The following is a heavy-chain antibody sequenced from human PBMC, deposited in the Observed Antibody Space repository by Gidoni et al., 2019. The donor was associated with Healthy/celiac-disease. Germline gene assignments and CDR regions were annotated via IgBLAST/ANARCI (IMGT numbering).Heavy chain of an antibody. D-gene: IGHD1-26*01. J-gene: IGHJ4*02. CDR2: IYPGDSDT. CDR1: GYSFTSYW. CDR3: ARPSGMEWEHVHFDY. V-gene: IGHV5-51*01. Sequence: EVQLVQSGAEVKKPGESLKISCTGSGYSFTSYWIGWVRQMPGKGLEWMGIIYPGDSDTRYSPSFQGQVTISADKSISTAYLQWSSLKASDTAMYYCARPSGMEWEHVHFDYWGQGTLVTVSS.